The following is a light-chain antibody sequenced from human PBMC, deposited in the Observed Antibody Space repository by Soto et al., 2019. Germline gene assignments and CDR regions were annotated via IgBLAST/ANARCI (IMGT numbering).Light chain of an antibody. CDR3: TSYTSSGTHV. Sequence: QSALTQPASVSGSPKQSITISCTGTSSDVGAYNYVSWYQQHPGKVPKLMIYDVSNRPSGVSNRFSGSKSANTASLTISGLQAEDEADYYCTSYTSSGTHVFGTGPKVTVL. CDR2: DVS. J-gene: IGLJ1*01. V-gene: IGLV2-14*01. CDR1: SSDVGAYNY.